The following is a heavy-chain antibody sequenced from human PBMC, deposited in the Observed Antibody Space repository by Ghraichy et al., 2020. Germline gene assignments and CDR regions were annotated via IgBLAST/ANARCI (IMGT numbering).Heavy chain of an antibody. CDR1: GDSVSSNSAA. CDR3: ARATAYYDILTGYYGYYYYGMDV. Sequence: SQTLSLTCAISGDSVSSNSAAWNWIRQSPSRGLEWLGRTYYRSKWYNDYAVSVKSRITINPDTSKNQFSLQLNSVTPEDTAVYYCARATAYYDILTGYYGYYYYGMDVWGQGTTVTVSS. V-gene: IGHV6-1*01. D-gene: IGHD3-9*01. J-gene: IGHJ6*02. CDR2: TYYRSKWYN.